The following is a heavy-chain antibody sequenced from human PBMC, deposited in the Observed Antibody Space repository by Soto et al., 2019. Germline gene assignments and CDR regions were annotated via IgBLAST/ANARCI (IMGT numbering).Heavy chain of an antibody. J-gene: IGHJ4*02. CDR3: ARAGSPFDSDSSGYWGFDH. D-gene: IGHD3-22*01. V-gene: IGHV3-53*01. Sequence: PGGSLRLSCVASGFAVSNNYMNWVRQAPGKGLEWVSVVYSGGTTYYADSVRGRFTASRDDSKNTLFLQMSSLRAEDTAVYYCARAGSPFDSDSSGYWGFDHWGQGTLVPVSS. CDR1: GFAVSNNY. CDR2: VYSGGTT.